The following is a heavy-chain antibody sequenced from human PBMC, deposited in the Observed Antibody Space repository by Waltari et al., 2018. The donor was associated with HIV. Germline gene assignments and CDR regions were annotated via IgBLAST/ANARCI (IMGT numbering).Heavy chain of an antibody. Sequence: QVQLVQSGAEMKMPESSVKVSCKASGGGFSSYTISWVGQAAGQGLEWMGGIIPKFGATNNAQKFQGRVTITADDSPSSVYLELSSLTSDDTAVYYCARGGCSGRTCYSKSFDLWGQGTRVTVS. CDR3: ARGGCSGRTCYSKSFDL. J-gene: IGHJ3*01. CDR2: IIPKFGAT. V-gene: IGHV1-69*01. D-gene: IGHD2-15*01. CDR1: GGGFSSYT.